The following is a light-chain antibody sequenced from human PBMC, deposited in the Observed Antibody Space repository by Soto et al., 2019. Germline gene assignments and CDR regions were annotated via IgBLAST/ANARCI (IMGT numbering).Light chain of an antibody. CDR2: GAS. J-gene: IGKJ1*01. CDR1: QSVSSN. Sequence: EIVMTQSPATLSVSPGERATLSCRASQSVSSNLAWYQQKPGQAPRLLIYGASTRATGIPARFSGSGSGTDLTLTISSLQSEYFAVYYCQQYNDCPWTFGQGTKVEIK. V-gene: IGKV3-15*01. CDR3: QQYNDCPWT.